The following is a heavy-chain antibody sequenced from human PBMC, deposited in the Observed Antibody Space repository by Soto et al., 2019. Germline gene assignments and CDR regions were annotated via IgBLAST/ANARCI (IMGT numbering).Heavy chain of an antibody. CDR1: GFTFSTYG. V-gene: IGHV3-30*18. Sequence: QVQLVESGGGEVQPGRSLTISCAASGFTFSTYGMHWVRQTPGKGLEWVAVISYDGTNKFYSDSVTGRFTISRDNFKNTPTLQMNSLRADDTAVYSCAKDLQSYGDYDYYCYGMDVWGLGTRVTVSS. CDR3: AKDLQSYGDYDYYCYGMDV. D-gene: IGHD4-17*01. CDR2: ISYDGTNK. J-gene: IGHJ6*02.